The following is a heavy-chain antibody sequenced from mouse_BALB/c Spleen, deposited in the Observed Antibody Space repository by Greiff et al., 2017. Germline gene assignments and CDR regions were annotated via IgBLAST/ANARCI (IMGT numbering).Heavy chain of an antibody. CDR3: ARYPYYYGSSWFAY. J-gene: IGHJ3*01. V-gene: IGHV5-17*02. D-gene: IGHD1-1*01. Sequence: DVQLVESGGGLVQPGGSRKLSCAASGFTFSSFGMHWVRQAPEKGLEWVAYISSGSSTIYYADTVKGRFTISRDNPKNTLFLQMTSLRSEDTAMYYCARYPYYYGSSWFAYWGQGTLVTVSA. CDR1: GFTFSSFG. CDR2: ISSGSSTI.